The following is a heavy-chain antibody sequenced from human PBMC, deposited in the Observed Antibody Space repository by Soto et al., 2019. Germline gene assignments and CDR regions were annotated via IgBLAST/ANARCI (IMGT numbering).Heavy chain of an antibody. D-gene: IGHD6-19*01. CDR1: GFLFSSYS. V-gene: IGHV3-48*01. CDR2: IESISTTI. CDR3: ARDRCSSGCLFVY. Sequence: GVLRLSCAGSGFLFSSYSMNWVRQAPGKELEWVSYIESISTTIYYADSVKGRFTISRDNAKNSVYLQMNSLRADDTAVYYCARDRCSSGCLFVYWGHAALVSVSS. J-gene: IGHJ4*01.